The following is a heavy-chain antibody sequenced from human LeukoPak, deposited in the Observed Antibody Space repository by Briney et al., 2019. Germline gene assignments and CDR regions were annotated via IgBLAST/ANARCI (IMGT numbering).Heavy chain of an antibody. CDR3: VRSITMFQY. CDR2: ISTSSSYI. D-gene: IGHD3-10*02. V-gene: IGHV3-21*04. Sequence: GGSLRLSCAASGFTFSTYSMNWVRQAPGKGLEWVSSISTSSSYINYADSVKGRFTISRDNAKNSLYLQMNSLRAEDTALYYCVRSITMFQYWGQGTLVTVSS. CDR1: GFTFSTYS. J-gene: IGHJ1*01.